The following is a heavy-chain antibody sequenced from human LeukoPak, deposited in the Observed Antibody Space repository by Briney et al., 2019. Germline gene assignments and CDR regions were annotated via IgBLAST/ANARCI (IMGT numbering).Heavy chain of an antibody. CDR1: GGSISSSSYY. D-gene: IGHD6-13*01. V-gene: IGHV4-39*01. Sequence: SETLSLTCTVSGGSISSSSYYWGWIRQPPGRGLEWIGSFYYSGSTYYNPSLRSPVTKSVDTSKNQFSLRLSSVTATDTAVYYCARRLAGTEDYWGQGTLVTVSS. CDR3: ARRLAGTEDY. J-gene: IGHJ4*02. CDR2: FYYSGST.